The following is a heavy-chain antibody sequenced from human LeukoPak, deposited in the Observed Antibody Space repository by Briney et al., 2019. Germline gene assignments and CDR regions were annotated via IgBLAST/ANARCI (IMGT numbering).Heavy chain of an antibody. J-gene: IGHJ4*02. D-gene: IGHD3-22*01. V-gene: IGHV3-30*04. CDR1: GFTFRSYA. CDR2: ISYDGSNK. CDR3: ARVSRTESTYYYDSSGYQVAFDY. Sequence: GRSLRLSCAASGFTFRSYAMHWVRQAPGKGLEWVAVISYDGSNKYYADAVKGRFTSSRDNCKNTLYLEMNSLRADDTAVYYCARVSRTESTYYYDSSGYQVAFDYWGQGTLVTVSS.